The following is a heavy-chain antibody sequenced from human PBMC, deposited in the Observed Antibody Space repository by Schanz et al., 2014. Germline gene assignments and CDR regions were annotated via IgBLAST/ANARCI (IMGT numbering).Heavy chain of an antibody. V-gene: IGHV3-30*02. CDR1: GFIFSNYG. D-gene: IGHD2-2*01. CDR3: AKDSTHIDIVLVPTAIDY. Sequence: QVQLVESGGGVVQPGGSLRLSCAASGFIFSNYGMHWVRQAPGKGLEWVAAMSYDGSIKYYGDSVKGRFTISRDNSKNTLYLHMNTLRSEDTAVYYCAKDSTHIDIVLVPTAIDYWGQGTLVTGSS. J-gene: IGHJ4*02. CDR2: MSYDGSIK.